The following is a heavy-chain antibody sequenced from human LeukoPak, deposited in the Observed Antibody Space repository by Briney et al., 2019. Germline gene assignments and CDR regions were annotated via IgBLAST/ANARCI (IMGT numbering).Heavy chain of an antibody. V-gene: IGHV4-31*03. Sequence: SETLSLTCTVSGGSITSGGYFWSWIRQHPGKGLEWIGYISYSGNTYYNPSHKSRLTISVDTSKNQFSLKLSSVTAADTAVYYCARSFGESYFDYWGQGILVTVSS. CDR1: GGSITSGGYF. CDR2: ISYSGNT. CDR3: ARSFGESYFDY. J-gene: IGHJ4*02. D-gene: IGHD3-10*01.